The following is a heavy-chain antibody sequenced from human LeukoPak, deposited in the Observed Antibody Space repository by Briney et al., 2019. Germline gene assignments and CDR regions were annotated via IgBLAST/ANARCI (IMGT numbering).Heavy chain of an antibody. CDR3: AGYNYYFDY. CDR1: GGSISSSSYY. Sequence: PSETLSLTCTVSGGSISSSSYYWGWIRQPPGKGLEWIGSIYHSGSTYYNPSLKSRVTISVDTSKNQFSLKLSSVTAADTAVYYCAGYNYYFDYWGQGTLVTVSS. V-gene: IGHV4-39*01. J-gene: IGHJ4*02. D-gene: IGHD1-1*01. CDR2: IYHSGST.